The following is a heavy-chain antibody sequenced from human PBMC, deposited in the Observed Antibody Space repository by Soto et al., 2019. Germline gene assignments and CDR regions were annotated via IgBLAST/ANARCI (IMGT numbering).Heavy chain of an antibody. J-gene: IGHJ3*02. CDR2: ISAYNGNT. Sequence: ASVKVSCKASGYTFTSYGISLVRQAPGQGLEWMGWISAYNGNTNYAQKLQGRVTMTTDTSTSTAYMELRGLRSDDTAVYYCARDAAVFAAMLPLDIWGQGTMVTVSS. CDR1: GYTFTSYG. CDR3: ARDAAVFAAMLPLDI. V-gene: IGHV1-18*01. D-gene: IGHD5-18*01.